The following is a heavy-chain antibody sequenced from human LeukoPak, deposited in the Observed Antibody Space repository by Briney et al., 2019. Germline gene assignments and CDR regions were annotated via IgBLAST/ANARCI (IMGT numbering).Heavy chain of an antibody. J-gene: IGHJ4*02. Sequence: ASVKVSCKVSGYTLTELSMHWVRQAPGKGLEWMGGFDPEDAETIYAQKSQGRVTMNEDTSTDTAYMELSSLRSEDTAVYYCATTPRYFDWLLAIDYWGQGTLVTVSS. CDR3: ATTPRYFDWLLAIDY. CDR1: GYTLTELS. CDR2: FDPEDAET. D-gene: IGHD3-9*01. V-gene: IGHV1-24*01.